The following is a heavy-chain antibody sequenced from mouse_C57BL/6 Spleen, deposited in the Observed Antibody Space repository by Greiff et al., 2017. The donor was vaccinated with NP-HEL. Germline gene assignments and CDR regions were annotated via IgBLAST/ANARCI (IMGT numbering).Heavy chain of an antibody. CDR1: GYTFTSYW. Sequence: VQLQQPGAELVKPGASVKLSCKASGYTFTSYWMQWVKQRPGQGLEWIGEIDPSDSYTNYNQKFKGKATLTVDTSSSTAYMQLSSLTSEDSAVYYCARSGNYYGSSNYAMDYWGQGTSVTVSS. J-gene: IGHJ4*01. CDR3: ARSGNYYGSSNYAMDY. CDR2: IDPSDSYT. V-gene: IGHV1-50*01. D-gene: IGHD1-1*01.